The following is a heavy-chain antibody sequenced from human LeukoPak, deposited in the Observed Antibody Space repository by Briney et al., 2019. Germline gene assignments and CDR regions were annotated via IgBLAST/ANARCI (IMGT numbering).Heavy chain of an antibody. CDR1: GGSISSSSYY. D-gene: IGHD6-19*01. CDR3: ATRTAGTVPRPGNWFDP. J-gene: IGHJ5*02. CDR2: IYYSGST. Sequence: SETLSLTCTVSGGSISSSSYYWSWIRQPPGKGLEWIGSIYYSGSTYYNPSLKSRVTISVDTSKNQFSLKLSSVTAADTAVYYCATRTAGTVPRPGNWFDPWGQGTLVTVSS. V-gene: IGHV4-39*07.